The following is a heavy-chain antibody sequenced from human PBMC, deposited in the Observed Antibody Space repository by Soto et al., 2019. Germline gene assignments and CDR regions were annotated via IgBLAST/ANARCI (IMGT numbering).Heavy chain of an antibody. CDR2: IYWDDDK. J-gene: IGHJ4*02. V-gene: IGHV2-5*02. D-gene: IGHD3-10*01. CDR1: GFSLRTSGVG. Sequence: QITLKESGPTLVKPTQTLTLTCTFSGFSLRTSGVGVGWIRQPPGKALEWLALIYWDDDKRYSPSLKTRLTTXKXTXXNQVVLTMTTMDPVDTATYYCAHRQTSYYGSGWGYWGQGTLVTVSS. CDR3: AHRQTSYYGSGWGY.